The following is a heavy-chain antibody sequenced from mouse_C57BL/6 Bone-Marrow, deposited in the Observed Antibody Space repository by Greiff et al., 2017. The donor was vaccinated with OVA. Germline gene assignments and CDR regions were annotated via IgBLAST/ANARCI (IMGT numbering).Heavy chain of an antibody. CDR1: GFTFNTYA. V-gene: IGHV10-3*01. CDR3: VRDVTTVVDWYCDV. J-gene: IGHJ1*03. Sequence: GGGLVQPKGSLKLSCAASGFTFNTYAMHWVRQAPGKGLEWVARIRSKSSNYATYYADSVKDRFTISRDDSQSMLYLQMNNLKTEDTAMYYCVRDVTTVVDWYCDVWGTGTTVTVSS. D-gene: IGHD1-1*01. CDR2: IRSKSSNYAT.